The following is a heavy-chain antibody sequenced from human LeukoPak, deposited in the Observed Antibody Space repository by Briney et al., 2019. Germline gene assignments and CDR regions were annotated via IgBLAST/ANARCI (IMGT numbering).Heavy chain of an antibody. CDR2: IYYSGST. CDR3: ARGGWSYDY. J-gene: IGHJ4*02. Sequence: PSETLSLTCTVSGGSINNYHWSWIRQPPGKGLEWIGYIYYSGSTNYNPSLKSRVTISVDTSRNQFSLKVNSVSAADTAVYFCARGGWSYDYWGQGTLVTVSS. D-gene: IGHD6-19*01. CDR1: GGSINNYH. V-gene: IGHV4-59*01.